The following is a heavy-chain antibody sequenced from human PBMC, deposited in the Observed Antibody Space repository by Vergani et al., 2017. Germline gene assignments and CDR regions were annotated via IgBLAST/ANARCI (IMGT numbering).Heavy chain of an antibody. D-gene: IGHD3-22*01. CDR2: IYYSGST. CDR3: ARVNYYDSSGYYPLDY. V-gene: IGHV4-31*11. Sequence: QLQLQESGSGLVKPSQTLSLTCAVSGGSISSGGYYWSWIRQHPGKGLEWIGYIYYSGSTYYNPSLKSRVTISVDTSKNQFSLKLSSVTAADTAVYYCARVNYYDSSGYYPLDYWGQGTLVTVSS. J-gene: IGHJ4*02. CDR1: GGSISSGGYY.